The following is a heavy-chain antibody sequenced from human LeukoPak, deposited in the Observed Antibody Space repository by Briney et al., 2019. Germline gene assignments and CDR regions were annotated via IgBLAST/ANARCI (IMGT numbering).Heavy chain of an antibody. D-gene: IGHD2-2*01. CDR3: ARTGGYCSSTSCSLDY. CDR1: GGTFSSYA. Sequence: SVKVSCTASGGTFSSYAISWVRQAPGQGLEWMGGIIPIFGTANYAQKFQGRVTITTDESTGTAYMELSSLRSEDTAVYYCARTGGYCSSTSCSLDYWGQGTLVTVSS. J-gene: IGHJ4*02. CDR2: IIPIFGTA. V-gene: IGHV1-69*05.